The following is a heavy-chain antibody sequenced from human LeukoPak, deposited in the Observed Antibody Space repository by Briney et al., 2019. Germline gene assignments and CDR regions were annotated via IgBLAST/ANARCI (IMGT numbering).Heavy chain of an antibody. CDR2: IYYSGST. CDR3: ARGDDVARLLDY. D-gene: IGHD2-15*01. Sequence: SETLSLTCTVSGGSISSSSYYWGWIRQPPGKGLEWIGSIYYSGSTYYNPSLKSRVTISVDTSKNQFSLKLSSVTAADTAVYYCARGDDVARLLDYWGQGTLVTVSS. J-gene: IGHJ4*02. V-gene: IGHV4-39*01. CDR1: GGSISSSSYY.